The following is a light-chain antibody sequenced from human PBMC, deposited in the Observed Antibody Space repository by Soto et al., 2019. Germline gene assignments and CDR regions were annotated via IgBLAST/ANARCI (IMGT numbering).Light chain of an antibody. J-gene: IGKJ1*01. V-gene: IGKV3-20*01. Sequence: EIVLTHSPGTLSLSPWERATLSFSASQSVRSDYLAWYQQKPGQAPRLHIYGASSRATGIPDRFSGSGSGTDFTLTISRLEPEDFAVYYCQQYGSSRWTFGQGTKVDIK. CDR2: GAS. CDR1: QSVRSDY. CDR3: QQYGSSRWT.